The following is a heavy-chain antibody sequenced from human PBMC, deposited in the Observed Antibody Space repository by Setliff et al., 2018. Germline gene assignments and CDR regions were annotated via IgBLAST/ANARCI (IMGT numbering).Heavy chain of an antibody. CDR2: VYSSETT. J-gene: IGHJ5*02. CDR1: GGSIGHYY. CDR3: ARAPPWFDT. V-gene: IGHV4-59*08. Sequence: PSETLSLTCIVSGGSIGHYYWNWIRQPPGKGLEWIGYVYSSETTKYNPSLKSRVTISVDTSKNQFSLKLTSMTAADTAVYYCARAPPWFDTWGQGTLVTVSS.